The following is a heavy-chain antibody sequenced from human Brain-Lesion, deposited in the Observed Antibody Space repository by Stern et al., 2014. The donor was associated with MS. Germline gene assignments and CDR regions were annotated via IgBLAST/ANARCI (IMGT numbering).Heavy chain of an antibody. CDR2: FDPEDGET. CDR1: GYTLTELS. CDR3: ATLSPGAGGNYYRHFDY. Sequence: VQLVQSGAEVKKPGASVKVSCKVSGYTLTELSMHWVRQAPRKGLEWMGGFDPEDGETIYAQKFQGRVTMTEDTSTDTASMELSSLRSEDTAVYYCATLSPGAGGNYYRHFDYWGQGTLVTVSS. V-gene: IGHV1-24*01. D-gene: IGHD1-26*01. J-gene: IGHJ4*02.